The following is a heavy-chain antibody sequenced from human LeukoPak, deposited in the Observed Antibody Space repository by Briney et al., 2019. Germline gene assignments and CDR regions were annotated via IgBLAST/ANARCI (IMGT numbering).Heavy chain of an antibody. CDR3: AKDAEGKQWPPRNWFDP. D-gene: IGHD6-19*01. Sequence: GGSLRLSCAASGFTFSSYAMSWVRQAPGKGLEWVSAISGSGGSTYYADSVKGRFTISRDNSKNTLYLQMNSLRAEDTAVYYCAKDAEGKQWPPRNWFDPWGQGTLVSVSS. CDR1: GFTFSSYA. CDR2: ISGSGGST. J-gene: IGHJ5*02. V-gene: IGHV3-23*01.